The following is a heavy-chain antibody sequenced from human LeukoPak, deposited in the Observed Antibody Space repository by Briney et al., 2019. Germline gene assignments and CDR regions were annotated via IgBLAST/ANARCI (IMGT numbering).Heavy chain of an antibody. CDR3: ARGGSSGYKYNAFDI. J-gene: IGHJ3*02. CDR1: GFTFSSYE. D-gene: IGHD3-22*01. Sequence: PGGSLRLSCAASGFTFSSYEMNWVRQAPGKGLEWVSYISGTSTYTNYADSVKGRFTISRDNAKNLVYLQMNSLRAEDTAVYYCARGGSSGYKYNAFDIWGQGTMVTVSS. V-gene: IGHV3-48*03. CDR2: ISGTSTYT.